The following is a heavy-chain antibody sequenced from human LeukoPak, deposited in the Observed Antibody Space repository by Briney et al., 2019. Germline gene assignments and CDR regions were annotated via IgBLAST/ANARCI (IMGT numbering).Heavy chain of an antibody. CDR1: GFTVSSNY. CDR2: IYSGGST. CDR3: ARHKGHNYYMDV. Sequence: GGSLRLSCAASGFTVSSNYMSRVRQAPGKGLEWVSVIYSGGSTYYADSVKGRFTISRDNSKNTLYLQMNSLRAEDTAVYYCARHKGHNYYMDVWGKGTTVTVSS. D-gene: IGHD2-21*01. J-gene: IGHJ6*03. V-gene: IGHV3-53*01.